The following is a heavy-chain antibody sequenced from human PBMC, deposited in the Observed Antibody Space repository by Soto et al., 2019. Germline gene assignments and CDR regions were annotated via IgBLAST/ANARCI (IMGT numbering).Heavy chain of an antibody. CDR3: ARGDGYSSSLYFDY. J-gene: IGHJ4*02. CDR1: GGSISSGGYY. D-gene: IGHD6-6*01. Sequence: TLSLTCTVSGGSISSGGYYWSWIRQHPGKGLEWIGYIYYSGSTYYNPSLKSRVTISVDTSKNQFSLKLSSVTAADTAVYCCARGDGYSSSLYFDYWGQGTLVTVSS. CDR2: IYYSGST. V-gene: IGHV4-31*03.